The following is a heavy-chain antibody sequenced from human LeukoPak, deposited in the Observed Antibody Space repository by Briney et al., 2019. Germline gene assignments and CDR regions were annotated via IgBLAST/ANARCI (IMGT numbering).Heavy chain of an antibody. Sequence: PSETLSLTCAVLGGSFSGYYWTWIRQSPGKGLEWIGEISHRGGTNYNPSLKSRVTMSVDTSKKQFSVKLSSVTAADTAVYYCARGPDITARPLDYWGQGTLVTVSS. V-gene: IGHV4-34*01. CDR1: GGSFSGYY. CDR2: ISHRGGT. D-gene: IGHD6-6*01. J-gene: IGHJ4*02. CDR3: ARGPDITARPLDY.